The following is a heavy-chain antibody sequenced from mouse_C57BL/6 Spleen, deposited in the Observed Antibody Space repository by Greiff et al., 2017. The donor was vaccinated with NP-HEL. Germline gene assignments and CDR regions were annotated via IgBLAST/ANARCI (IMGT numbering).Heavy chain of an antibody. V-gene: IGHV1-82*01. Sequence: QVQLQQSGPELVKPGASVKISCKASGYAFSSSWMNWVKQRPGKGLEWIGRIYPGDGDTNYNGKFKGKATLTADKSSSTAYMQLSSLTSEDSAVYFCAREDYYGSSYLFDYWGKGTTLTVSS. D-gene: IGHD1-1*01. J-gene: IGHJ2*01. CDR1: GYAFSSSW. CDR2: IYPGDGDT. CDR3: AREDYYGSSYLFDY.